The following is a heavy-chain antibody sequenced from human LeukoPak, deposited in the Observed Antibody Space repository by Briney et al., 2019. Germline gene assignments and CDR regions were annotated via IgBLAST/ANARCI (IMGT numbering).Heavy chain of an antibody. J-gene: IGHJ3*02. CDR3: ATEIVVVPEAFDI. D-gene: IGHD3-22*01. CDR2: IRYDGSNK. Sequence: SCKASGYTFSSYGMHWVRQAPGKGLEWVAFIRYDGSNKYYADSVKGRFTISRDNSKNTLYLQMNSLRAEDTAVYYCATEIVVVPEAFDIWGQGTMVTVSS. CDR1: GYTFSSYG. V-gene: IGHV3-30*02.